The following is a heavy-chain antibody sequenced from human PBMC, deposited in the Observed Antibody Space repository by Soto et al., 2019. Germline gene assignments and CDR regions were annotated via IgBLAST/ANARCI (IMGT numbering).Heavy chain of an antibody. Sequence: SETLSLTCAVYGGSFSGYYWSWIRQPPGKGLEWIGEINHSGSTNYNPSLKSRVTISVDTSKNQFSLKLSSVTAADTAVYYWAREFGRYSSSWYEGIFDYWGQGTLVTVSS. CDR1: GGSFSGYY. CDR3: AREFGRYSSSWYEGIFDY. V-gene: IGHV4-34*01. CDR2: INHSGST. J-gene: IGHJ4*02. D-gene: IGHD6-13*01.